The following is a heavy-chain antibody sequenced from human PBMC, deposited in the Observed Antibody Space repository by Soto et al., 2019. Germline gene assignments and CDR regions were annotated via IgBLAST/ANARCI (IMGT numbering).Heavy chain of an antibody. Sequence: QVQLQQWGAGLLKPSETLSLTCAVYGGFVSSGSYYWSWIRQPPGKGLEWIGEMSYSGGTHFNPSLKSRVTISLDTSKNQFSLKMTSVTAADTALYYCARVERGTATTVVDAFDIWGPGTMVTVSS. CDR2: MSYSGGT. J-gene: IGHJ3*02. CDR1: GGFVSSGSYY. D-gene: IGHD1-1*01. CDR3: ARVERGTATTVVDAFDI. V-gene: IGHV4-34*01.